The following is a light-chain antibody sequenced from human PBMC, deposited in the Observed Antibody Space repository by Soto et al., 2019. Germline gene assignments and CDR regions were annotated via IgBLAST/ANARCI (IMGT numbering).Light chain of an antibody. Sequence: DIQMTQSPSSLSASVGDRVTITCRASQSISTYLNWYQHKPGKAPKVLIYAVSSLQSGVPSRFSCSRSWPDFTLTITSLPPEDSATYFCQHSYGTHRTCGQGTKVDSK. CDR3: QHSYGTHRT. CDR2: AVS. V-gene: IGKV1-39*01. J-gene: IGKJ1*01. CDR1: QSISTY.